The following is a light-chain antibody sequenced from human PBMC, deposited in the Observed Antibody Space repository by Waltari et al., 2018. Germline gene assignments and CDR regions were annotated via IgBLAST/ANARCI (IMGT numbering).Light chain of an antibody. Sequence: EIVMTQSPVTLSVSPGERVTLSCRASQSIRNNLAWYQQKAGQPPRLLIYGASTRAPGLPARFSGSGSGTEFALTISRLEPEDVAVYYCHQSGGSGRAFGGGTKVEIK. CDR3: HQSGGSGRA. CDR1: QSIRNN. J-gene: IGKJ4*01. V-gene: IGKV3-15*01. CDR2: GAS.